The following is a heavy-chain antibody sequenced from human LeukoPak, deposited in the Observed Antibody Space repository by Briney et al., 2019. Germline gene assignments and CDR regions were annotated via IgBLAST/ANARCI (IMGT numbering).Heavy chain of an antibody. D-gene: IGHD3-10*01. J-gene: IGHJ4*02. CDR2: IYHSGST. Sequence: SETLSLTCTVSGYSISSGYYWGWIRQPPGKGLGWIGRIYHSGSTYYNPSLKSRVTISVDTSKDQFSLKLSSVTAADTAVYYCAREVGWFGEPGDYWGQGTLVTVSS. V-gene: IGHV4-38-2*02. CDR3: AREVGWFGEPGDY. CDR1: GYSISSGYY.